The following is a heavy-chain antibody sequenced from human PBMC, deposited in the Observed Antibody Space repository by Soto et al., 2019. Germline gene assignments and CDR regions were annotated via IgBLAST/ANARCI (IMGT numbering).Heavy chain of an antibody. V-gene: IGHV1-2*04. Sequence: ASVKVSCKASGYTFIGYYIHWVRQAPGQGLEWMGWINPNSGGTNYAQRFQGWVAMTRDRSISTAYMELSRLKSDDTAVYYCARVGGGLASLGYYGMDVWGQGTTVTVSS. CDR2: INPNSGGT. J-gene: IGHJ6*02. D-gene: IGHD3-10*01. CDR1: GYTFIGYY. CDR3: ARVGGGLASLGYYGMDV.